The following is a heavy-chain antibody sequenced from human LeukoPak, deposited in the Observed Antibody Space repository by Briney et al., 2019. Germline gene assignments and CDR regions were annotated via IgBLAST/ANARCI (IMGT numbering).Heavy chain of an antibody. D-gene: IGHD3-22*01. J-gene: IGHJ6*02. Sequence: GGSLRLSCAASGFTFSSYVMSWVRQAPGKGLEWVSAISGSGGSTYYADSVKGRFTISRDNSKNTLYLQMNSLRAEDTAVYYCAKESYYDSSGPNYYGMDVWGQGATVTVSS. CDR2: ISGSGGST. CDR3: AKESYYDSSGPNYYGMDV. CDR1: GFTFSSYV. V-gene: IGHV3-23*01.